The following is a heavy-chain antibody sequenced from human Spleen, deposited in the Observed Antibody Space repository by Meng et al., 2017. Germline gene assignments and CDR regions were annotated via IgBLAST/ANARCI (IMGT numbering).Heavy chain of an antibody. V-gene: IGHV4-39*07. Sequence: SETLSLTCTVSGGSISSSSYYWGWIRQPPGKGLEWIGSIYYSGSTYYNPSLKSRVTISVDTSKNQFSLKLSSVTAADTAVYYCARDWTYKITLVTGSIDIWGQGTMVT. D-gene: IGHD3-10*01. CDR1: GGSISSSSYY. J-gene: IGHJ3*02. CDR3: ARDWTYKITLVTGSIDI. CDR2: IYYSGST.